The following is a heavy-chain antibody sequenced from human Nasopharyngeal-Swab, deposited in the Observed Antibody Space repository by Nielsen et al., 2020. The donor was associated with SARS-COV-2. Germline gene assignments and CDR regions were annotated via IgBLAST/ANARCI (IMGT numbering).Heavy chain of an antibody. Sequence: GESLKISCAASGFTFSDYYMSWIRQAPGKGLEWVSCISSSGSTIYYADSVKGRFTISRDNAKNSLYLQMNSLRAEDTAVYYCANHLPGTYYFDYWGQGTLVTVSS. CDR3: ANHLPGTYYFDY. CDR1: GFTFSDYY. V-gene: IGHV3-11*01. D-gene: IGHD3-10*01. CDR2: ISSSGSTI. J-gene: IGHJ4*02.